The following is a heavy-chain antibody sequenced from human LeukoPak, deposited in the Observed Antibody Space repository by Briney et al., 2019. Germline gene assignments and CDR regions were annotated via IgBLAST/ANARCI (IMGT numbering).Heavy chain of an antibody. CDR1: GFTFDDYA. CDR3: AKECYGSYYYYMDV. Sequence: GGSLRLSCAASGFTFDDYAMHWVRQAPGKGLEWVSAISGSGGSTYYADSVKGRFTISRDNSKNTLYLQMNSLRAEDTAVYYCAKECYGSYYYYMDVWGKGTTVTVSS. D-gene: IGHD2-2*01. CDR2: ISGSGGST. J-gene: IGHJ6*03. V-gene: IGHV3-23*01.